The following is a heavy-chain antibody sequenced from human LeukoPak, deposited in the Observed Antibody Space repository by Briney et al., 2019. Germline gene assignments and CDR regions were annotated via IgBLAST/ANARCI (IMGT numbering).Heavy chain of an antibody. CDR2: INHSGST. CDR3: ARGRSSSTSHNAGIDY. Sequence: PSETLSLTCAVYGGSFSGYYWSWIHQPPGKGLEWIGEINHSGSTNYNPSLKSRVTISVDTSKNQFSLKLSSVTAADTAVYYCARGRSSSTSHNAGIDYWGQGNLVTVSS. J-gene: IGHJ4*02. D-gene: IGHD2-2*01. CDR1: GGSFSGYY. V-gene: IGHV4-34*01.